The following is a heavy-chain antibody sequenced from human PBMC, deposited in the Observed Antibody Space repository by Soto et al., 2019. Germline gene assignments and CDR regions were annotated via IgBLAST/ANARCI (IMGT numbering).Heavy chain of an antibody. CDR3: ARTGGGMAARPLDY. V-gene: IGHV1-18*04. CDR2: ISAYNGNK. D-gene: IGHD6-6*01. CDR1: GYMFTTYG. J-gene: IGHJ4*02. Sequence: QVQLVQSGGEVKKPGASVEVSCRTSGYMFTTYGMSWVRQAPGQGREWMAWISAYNGNKKYAQKFQGRVTMTTDTSTSTVSMELRNLTSDDTGTYFCARTGGGMAARPLDYWGQGTLVTVSS.